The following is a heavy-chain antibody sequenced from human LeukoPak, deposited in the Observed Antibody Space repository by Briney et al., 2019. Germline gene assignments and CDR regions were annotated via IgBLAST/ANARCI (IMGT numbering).Heavy chain of an antibody. V-gene: IGHV4-61*08. Sequence: SETLSLTCTVSGGSLTDGDYYWGWVRQPPGTGLQWIATTYEGASLKSRVTISLDTSKNQFFLRLTSVTAADTAVYYCARTLCSGSTSCYRRGMGYWGQGTLVTVSS. CDR2: T. D-gene: IGHD2-2*02. CDR1: GGSLTDGDYY. CDR3: ARTLCSGSTSCYRRGMGY. J-gene: IGHJ4*02.